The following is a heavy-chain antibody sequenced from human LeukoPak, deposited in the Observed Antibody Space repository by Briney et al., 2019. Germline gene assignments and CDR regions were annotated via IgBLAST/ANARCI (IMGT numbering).Heavy chain of an antibody. CDR3: ARSKRAAAGTFDY. J-gene: IGHJ4*02. V-gene: IGHV1-69*05. Sequence: SVKVSCKASGGTFSSYAISWVRQAPGQGLEWMGGIIPIFGTANYAQKFQGRVTITTDESTSTAYMELSSLRSEDTAVYYCARSKRAAAGTFDYWGQGTLVTVSS. D-gene: IGHD6-13*01. CDR2: IIPIFGTA. CDR1: GGTFSSYA.